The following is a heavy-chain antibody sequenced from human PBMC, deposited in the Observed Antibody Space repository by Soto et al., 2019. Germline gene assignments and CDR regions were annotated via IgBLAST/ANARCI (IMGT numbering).Heavy chain of an antibody. J-gene: IGHJ4*02. CDR1: GFTFSSHW. D-gene: IGHD4-17*01. Sequence: EVQLVESGGDLVQPGGSLRLSCAASGFTFSSHWMSWVRQAPGKGLEWVANIKPDGSERYYVESGKGRLTISRDNAKNSLYLQMNGLRAEDTAVYYCARDWTDMTKTGIDYWGQGTLVTVSS. CDR2: IKPDGSER. V-gene: IGHV3-7*01. CDR3: ARDWTDMTKTGIDY.